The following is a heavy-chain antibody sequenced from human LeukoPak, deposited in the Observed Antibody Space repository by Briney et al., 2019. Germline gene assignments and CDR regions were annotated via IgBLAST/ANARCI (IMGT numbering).Heavy chain of an antibody. Sequence: GGSLRLSCAASGFTLDDYTMHWVRQAPGKGLEWVSVIRGDGDGTYYADSVEGRFTISRDNSKNSLYLQMDRLRTEDTALYYCAKDFSRSWWYGMDVWGQGITVTVSS. J-gene: IGHJ6*02. CDR2: IRGDGDGT. CDR1: GFTLDDYT. D-gene: IGHD6-13*01. V-gene: IGHV3-43*02. CDR3: AKDFSRSWWYGMDV.